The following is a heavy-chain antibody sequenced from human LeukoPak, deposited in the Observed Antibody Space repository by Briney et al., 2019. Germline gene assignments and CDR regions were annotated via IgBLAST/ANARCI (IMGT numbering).Heavy chain of an antibody. CDR1: GFTFSRYS. D-gene: IGHD5-12*01. J-gene: IGHJ4*02. CDR2: FTSMSRTI. V-gene: IGHV3-21*01. CDR3: ARGGSGRPFDY. Sequence: GGSLRLSCAASGFTFSRYSMTWVRQAPGKGLEWVSSFTSMSRTIYYADSVKGRFTISRDDAKESLYLQMNSLRAEDTAVYYCARGGSGRPFDYWGQGTLVTVSS.